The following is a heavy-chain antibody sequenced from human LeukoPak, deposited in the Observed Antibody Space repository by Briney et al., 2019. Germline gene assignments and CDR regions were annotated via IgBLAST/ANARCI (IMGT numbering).Heavy chain of an antibody. D-gene: IGHD3-3*01. Sequence: GGSLRLSCAASGFTFSSYAMHWVRQAPGKGLEWVAVISYDGSNKYYADSVKGRFTISRDNSKNTLYLQMNSLRAEDTAMYYCAKSDFWSGLRRLDSWGQGTLVTVSS. V-gene: IGHV3-30-3*02. J-gene: IGHJ4*02. CDR3: AKSDFWSGLRRLDS. CDR2: ISYDGSNK. CDR1: GFTFSSYA.